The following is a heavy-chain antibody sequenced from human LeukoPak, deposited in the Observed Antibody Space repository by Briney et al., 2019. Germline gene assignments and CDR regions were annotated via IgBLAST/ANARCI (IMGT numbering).Heavy chain of an antibody. CDR2: IYYSGST. D-gene: IGHD3-3*01. Sequence: PSETLSLTCTVSGGSVSSGSYYWSWIRQPPGKGLEWIGYIYYSGSTNYNPSLKSRVTISVDTSKNQFSLKLSSVTAADTAVYYCARGSHDFWSGYYPYYYGMDVWGQGTTVTVSS. CDR1: GGSVSSGSYY. J-gene: IGHJ6*02. CDR3: ARGSHDFWSGYYPYYYGMDV. V-gene: IGHV4-61*01.